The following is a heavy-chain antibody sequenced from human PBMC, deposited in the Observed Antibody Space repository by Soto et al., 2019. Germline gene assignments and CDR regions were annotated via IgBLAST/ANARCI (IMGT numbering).Heavy chain of an antibody. V-gene: IGHV3-21*01. CDR3: AKGSQNFWMREDAFDI. Sequence: EVQLVESEGGQVKPGGSLRLSCAASGFSFSTYSMNWVRQAPGKGLEWVSSIHSSSRYIYYADSVKGRFTISRDNAKNSLFLQMSSLRAEDTAVYYCAKGSQNFWMREDAFDIWGQGTMVSVSS. CDR2: IHSSSRYI. CDR1: GFSFSTYS. J-gene: IGHJ3*02. D-gene: IGHD3-3*01.